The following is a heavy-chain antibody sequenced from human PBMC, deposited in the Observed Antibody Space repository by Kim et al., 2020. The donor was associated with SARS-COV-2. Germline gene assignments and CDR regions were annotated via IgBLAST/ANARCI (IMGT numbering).Heavy chain of an antibody. CDR3: VTDPGSWQTT. Sequence: GGSLRLSCEVSGLFFSDAWMNWFRQAPGKGLEWVSRIRSKIAGETKEYATPVKDRFTISRDDSIQTIFLQMNSLETDDTAVYYCVTDPGSWQTTWGQGTLVTVSS. V-gene: IGHV3-15*01. D-gene: IGHD6-13*01. CDR2: IRSKIAGETK. J-gene: IGHJ5*02. CDR1: GLFFSDAW.